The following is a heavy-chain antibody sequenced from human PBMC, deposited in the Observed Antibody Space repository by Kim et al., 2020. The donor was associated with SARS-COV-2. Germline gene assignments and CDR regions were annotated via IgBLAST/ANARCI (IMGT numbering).Heavy chain of an antibody. V-gene: IGHV4-4*09. CDR3: ARSDYSTSWFDA. J-gene: IGHJ5*02. Sequence: NDNPALKRRVAISGDTSKNQFSLKLSSVTAADTAVYYCARSDYSTSWFDAWGQGTLVTVSS. D-gene: IGHD4-4*01.